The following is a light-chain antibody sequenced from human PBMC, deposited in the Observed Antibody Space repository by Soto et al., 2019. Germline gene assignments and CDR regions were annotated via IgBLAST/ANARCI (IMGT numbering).Light chain of an antibody. CDR1: SSDVGGFDY. V-gene: IGLV2-11*01. CDR2: DVT. Sequence: QSALTQPRSVSGSPGQSVTISCTGTSSDVGGFDYVSWYQQHPGKAPKLIIYDVTKRPSGVPDRFFGSRSGNTASLTISGLQSEDEAVYYCCAFAVTNSFVFGTGTKLTVL. J-gene: IGLJ1*01. CDR3: CAFAVTNSFV.